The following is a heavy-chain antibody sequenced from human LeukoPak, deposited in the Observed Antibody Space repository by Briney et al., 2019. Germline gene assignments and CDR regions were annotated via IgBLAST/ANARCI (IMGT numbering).Heavy chain of an antibody. CDR1: GDSISSGDYY. J-gene: IGHJ4*02. CDR3: ARWRFWSGYYSFDY. CDR2: IYYSGST. V-gene: IGHV4-30-4*08. Sequence: PSETLSLTCTVSGDSISSGDYYWSWIRQPPGKGLEWVGYIYYSGSTYYNPSLKSRVTISVDTSKNQFSLKPSSVTAADTAVYYCARWRFWSGYYSFDYWGQGTLVTVSS. D-gene: IGHD3-3*01.